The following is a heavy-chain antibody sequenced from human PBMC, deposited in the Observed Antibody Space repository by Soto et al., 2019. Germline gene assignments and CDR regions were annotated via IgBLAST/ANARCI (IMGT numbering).Heavy chain of an antibody. CDR2: INPNSGGT. J-gene: IGHJ5*02. V-gene: IGHV1-2*02. D-gene: IGHD6-13*01. CDR1: GYTFTGYY. CDR3: ARESRIAAAGKGWFEP. Sequence: ASVKVSCKASGYTFTGYYMHWLRKAPGQGLEWLVWINPNSGGTNYAQKFQGRVTMTRDTSSSTAYMELSRLRSDDTAVYYCARESRIAAAGKGWFEPWGQGTLVTVSS.